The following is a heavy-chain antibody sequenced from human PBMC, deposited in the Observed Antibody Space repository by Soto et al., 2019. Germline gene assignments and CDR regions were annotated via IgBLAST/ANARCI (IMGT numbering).Heavy chain of an antibody. CDR1: GGSLSSYY. J-gene: IGHJ5*02. CDR3: ERGSYYDSSGYYGP. Sequence: SETLSLTCTVSGGSLSSYYWSWIRQPPGKGLEWIAYTYYSGSTNYNPSLKSRVTISVDTSKNQFSLKLSSVTAADTAVYYCERGSYYDSSGYYGPWGQGTLVTVSS. CDR2: TYYSGST. D-gene: IGHD3-22*01. V-gene: IGHV4-59*12.